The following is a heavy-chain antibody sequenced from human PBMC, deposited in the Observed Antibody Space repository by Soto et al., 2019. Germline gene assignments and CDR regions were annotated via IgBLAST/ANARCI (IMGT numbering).Heavy chain of an antibody. V-gene: IGHV1-18*04. CDR3: ARMARFYYGPSVFDS. CDR2: IIIYNGNT. CDR1: GYTFTNYG. J-gene: IGHJ5*01. D-gene: IGHD3-10*01. Sequence: QVHLEQSGGEVKKPGASVRVSCKASGYTFTNYGITWVRQAPGQWLEWMGGIIIYNGNTNYAQNVQGRVTLTTDTSTRTAYMELRSLRHDDTAVYYCARMARFYYGPSVFDSWGQGTLVTVSS.